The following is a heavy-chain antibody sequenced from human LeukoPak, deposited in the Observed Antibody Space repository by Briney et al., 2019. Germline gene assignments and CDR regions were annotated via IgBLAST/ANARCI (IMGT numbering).Heavy chain of an antibody. CDR2: ISSRSSDI. J-gene: IGHJ4*02. CDR1: GFTLSSYN. Sequence: GLVPPGGALKPSCSASGFTLSSYNLNLGRQVPGEGLEWVSSISSRSSDIYYADLVKGRFTISRDNAKNSLYLQMNSLRVEDTAVYYCVRDSGYFDCWGRGTLVTVSS. CDR3: VRDSGYFDC. V-gene: IGHV3-21*01. D-gene: IGHD3-9*01.